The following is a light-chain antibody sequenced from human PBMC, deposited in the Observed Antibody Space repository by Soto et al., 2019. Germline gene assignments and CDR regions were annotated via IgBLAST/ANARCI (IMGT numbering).Light chain of an antibody. J-gene: IGKJ4*01. Sequence: EIVMTQSPATLSVSPGERATLPCRASQSVNRNLAWYQQKPGQAPRLLIYGASTRATGLPARFSGSGSETEFTLTISRLQSEDFAVYYCQQYNTWPLTFGGGNKVEIK. CDR3: QQYNTWPLT. V-gene: IGKV3-15*01. CDR1: QSVNRN. CDR2: GAS.